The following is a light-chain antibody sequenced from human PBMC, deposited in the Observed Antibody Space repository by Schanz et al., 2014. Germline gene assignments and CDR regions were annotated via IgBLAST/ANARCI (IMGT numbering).Light chain of an antibody. V-gene: IGLV2-14*01. CDR2: DVT. CDR1: SSDVGGYNY. CDR3: AAWDGSLNVV. J-gene: IGLJ2*01. Sequence: QSALTQPASVSGAPGQSITISCTGTSSDVGGYNYVSWYQQHPGKAPKLLIYDVTKRPSGVPDRFSGSKSGTSASLAISGLQSEDEADYYCAAWDGSLNVVFGGGTKLTVL.